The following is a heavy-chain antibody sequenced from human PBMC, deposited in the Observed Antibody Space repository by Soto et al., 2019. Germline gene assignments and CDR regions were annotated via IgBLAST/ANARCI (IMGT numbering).Heavy chain of an antibody. V-gene: IGHV3-23*01. Sequence: GGSLRLSCAASGFTFSIYSMSWVRQAPGKGLEWVAALSNSGGARFYADSVKGRFTISRDNSKNTVFLQMSSLRAEDTAVYFCAKLVESATNIWGQGTMVTVSS. D-gene: IGHD2-21*01. CDR2: LSNSGGAR. J-gene: IGHJ3*02. CDR1: GFTFSIYS. CDR3: AKLVESATNI.